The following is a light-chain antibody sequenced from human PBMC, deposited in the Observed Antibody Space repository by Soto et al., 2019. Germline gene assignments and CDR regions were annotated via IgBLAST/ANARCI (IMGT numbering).Light chain of an antibody. J-gene: IGKJ1*01. CDR2: GAS. V-gene: IGKV3-20*01. CDR1: QSVSSDY. Sequence: EIVWTQSPRTLSLSRGEVDSGGCRTSQSVSSDYLAWYQQKPGQAPRLLIYGASSRATGIPDRFSGSGSGTAFALTIHRLEPDDFAVYYCQQYGKSPLTFGQGTKVDIK. CDR3: QQYGKSPLT.